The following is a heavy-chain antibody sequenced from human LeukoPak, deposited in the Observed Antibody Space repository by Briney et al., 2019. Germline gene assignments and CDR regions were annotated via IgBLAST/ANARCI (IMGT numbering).Heavy chain of an antibody. CDR1: GFTFSSYA. V-gene: IGHV3-30*04. CDR3: ARLPVVAAHYYFDY. J-gene: IGHJ4*02. D-gene: IGHD2-15*01. CDR2: ISYDGSNK. Sequence: GGSLRLSCAASGFTFSSYAMHWVRQAPGKGLEWVAVISYDGSNKYYADSVKGRFTISRDNSKNTLYLQMNSLRAEDTAVYYCARLPVVAAHYYFDYWSQGTLVTVSS.